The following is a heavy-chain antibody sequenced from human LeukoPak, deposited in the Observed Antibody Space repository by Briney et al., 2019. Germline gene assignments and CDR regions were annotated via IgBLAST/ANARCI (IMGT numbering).Heavy chain of an antibody. CDR1: GYTFTSYD. CDR3: ARDRDYGVAYYYYYMDV. J-gene: IGHJ6*03. D-gene: IGHD4-17*01. CDR2: INPNSGGT. Sequence: ASVKVSCKASGYTFTSYDINWVRQATGQGLEWMGWINPNSGGTNYAQKFQGRVTMTRDTSISTAYMELSRLRSDDTAVYYCARDRDYGVAYYYYYMDVWGKGTTVTVSS. V-gene: IGHV1-2*02.